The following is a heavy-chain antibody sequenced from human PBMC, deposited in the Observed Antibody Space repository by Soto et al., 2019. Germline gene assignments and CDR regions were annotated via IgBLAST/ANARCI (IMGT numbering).Heavy chain of an antibody. D-gene: IGHD3-10*01. CDR1: GYTFTSYA. Sequence: ASLKVSCKASGYTFTSYAMHWVRQAPGQRLEWIGWINAGNGNTKYSQKFQGRVTITRDTSASTAYMELSSLSSEDTAVYYCARDSALLWFGEPTGTLDYWGQGTLVTVSS. J-gene: IGHJ4*02. V-gene: IGHV1-3*01. CDR3: ARDSALLWFGEPTGTLDY. CDR2: INAGNGNT.